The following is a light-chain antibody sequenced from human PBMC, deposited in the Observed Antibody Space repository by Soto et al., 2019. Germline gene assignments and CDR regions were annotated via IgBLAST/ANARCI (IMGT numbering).Light chain of an antibody. CDR1: SSDVGAYNY. Sequence: QSALTQPASVSGSPGQSITISCTGTSSDVGAYNYVSWYQQHPGKAPKLMIYDVSNRPSGISDRFSVSKSGNTASLTTSNLQADDEADYYCSSYTNSGTYVFGTGTKVTVL. V-gene: IGLV2-14*01. CDR2: DVS. J-gene: IGLJ1*01. CDR3: SSYTNSGTYV.